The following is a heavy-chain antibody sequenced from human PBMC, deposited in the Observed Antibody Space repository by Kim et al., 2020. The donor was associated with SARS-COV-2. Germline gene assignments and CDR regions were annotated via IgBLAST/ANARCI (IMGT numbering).Heavy chain of an antibody. CDR2: ISSDGSNK. CDR1: GFTFSSYA. J-gene: IGHJ4*02. Sequence: GGSLRLSCAASGFTFSSYAMHWVRQAPGEGLEWVAVISSDGSNKYYADSVKGRFTISRDDSKNTLYLQMNSLRAEDTAVYYCARDGEGRITMVRGVTEEFDYWGQGTLVTVSS. V-gene: IGHV3-30*04. CDR3: ARDGEGRITMVRGVTEEFDY. D-gene: IGHD3-10*01.